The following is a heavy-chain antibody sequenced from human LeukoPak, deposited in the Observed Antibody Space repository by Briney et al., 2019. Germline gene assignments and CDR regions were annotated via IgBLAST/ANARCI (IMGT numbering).Heavy chain of an antibody. J-gene: IGHJ4*02. D-gene: IGHD3-22*01. CDR2: IYTSGST. CDR1: GGSVNSGSYY. CDR3: ARGALGYYDSSGYYRDY. Sequence: SSETLSLTCTVSGGSVNSGSYYWSWIRQPAGKGLEWIGRIYTSGSTNYNPSLKSRVTISVDTSKNQFSLKLSSVTAADTAVYYCARGALGYYDSSGYYRDYWGQGTLVTVSS. V-gene: IGHV4-61*02.